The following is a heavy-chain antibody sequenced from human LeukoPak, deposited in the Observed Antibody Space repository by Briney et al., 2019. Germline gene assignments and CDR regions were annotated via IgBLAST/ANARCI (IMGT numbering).Heavy chain of an antibody. CDR1: GFTFRTPN. D-gene: IGHD1/OR15-1a*01. CDR2: ISSGATYI. Sequence: PGGSLRLPFAASGFTFRTPNMKWVRPAPGKGVGGVSYISSGATYIFLADSVKGRFTVSRDNAQNLLFLQMNSLRAEDTAVYYCAREGPINNGDLDFWGQGTLVTVSS. V-gene: IGHV3-21*01. J-gene: IGHJ4*02. CDR3: AREGPINNGDLDF.